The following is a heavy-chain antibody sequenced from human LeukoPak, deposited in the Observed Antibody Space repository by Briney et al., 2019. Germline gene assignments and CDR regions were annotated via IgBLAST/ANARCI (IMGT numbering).Heavy chain of an antibody. CDR1: GGTFSSYA. CDR3: ARANQIGAARPFDY. D-gene: IGHD6-6*01. CDR2: IIPIFGTA. Sequence: ASVKVSCKASGGTFSSYAISWVRQAPGQGLEWMGGIIPIFGTANYAQKFQGRVTITADESTSTAYMELISLRSEDTAVYYCARANQIGAARPFDYWGQGTLVTVSS. J-gene: IGHJ4*02. V-gene: IGHV1-69*13.